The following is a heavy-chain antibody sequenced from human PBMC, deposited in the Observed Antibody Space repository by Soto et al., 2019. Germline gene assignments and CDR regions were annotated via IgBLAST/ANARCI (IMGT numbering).Heavy chain of an antibody. V-gene: IGHV3-30-3*01. Sequence: QVQLVESGGGVVQPGRSLRLSCAASGFTFSSYAMHWVRQAPGKGLEWVAVISYDGSNKYYADSVKGRFTISRDNSKNTLYLQMNSLRAEDTAVYYCARAGQLLFIPYFDYWGQGTLVTVSS. CDR2: ISYDGSNK. CDR1: GFTFSSYA. CDR3: ARAGQLLFIPYFDY. J-gene: IGHJ4*02. D-gene: IGHD2-2*01.